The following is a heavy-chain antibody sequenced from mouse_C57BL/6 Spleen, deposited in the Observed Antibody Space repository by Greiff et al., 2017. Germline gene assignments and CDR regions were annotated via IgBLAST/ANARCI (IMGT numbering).Heavy chain of an antibody. V-gene: IGHV14-2*01. Sequence: EVKLEESGAELVKPGASVKLSCTASGFNIKDYYMHWVKQRTEQGLEWIGRIDPEDGETKYAPKFQGKATITADTSSNTAYLQLSSLTSEDTAVDYCARGGLNWSWFAYWGQGTLVTVSA. D-gene: IGHD4-1*01. J-gene: IGHJ3*01. CDR3: ARGGLNWSWFAY. CDR1: GFNIKDYY. CDR2: IDPEDGET.